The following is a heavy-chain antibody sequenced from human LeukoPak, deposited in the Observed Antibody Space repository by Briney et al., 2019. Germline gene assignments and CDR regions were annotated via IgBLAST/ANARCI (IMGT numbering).Heavy chain of an antibody. D-gene: IGHD1-1*01. CDR1: GYTLTKLS. J-gene: IGHJ4*02. CDR2: FDPEDGET. V-gene: IGHV1-24*01. Sequence: ASVKVSCKVSGYTLTKLSMHWVRQAPGKGLEWMGGFDPEDGETIYAQKFQGRVTMTEDTSTDTAYMELSSLRSEDTAVYYCATAEQLERRGVGFDYWGQRTLVTVSS. CDR3: ATAEQLERRGVGFDY.